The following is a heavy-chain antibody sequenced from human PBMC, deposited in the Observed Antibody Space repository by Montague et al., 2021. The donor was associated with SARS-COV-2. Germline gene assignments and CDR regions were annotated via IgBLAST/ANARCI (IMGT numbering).Heavy chain of an antibody. Sequence: SETLSLTCAVFNGSFSSFYWNWIRQPPGKGLEWIGEISHCGGTXXXSSXKSRVTISVDTSKNQFSLNLRSVTAADTAVYYCACGDENGSGYMDVWGKGTTVTVS. CDR3: ACGDENGSGYMDV. CDR2: ISHCGGT. V-gene: IGHV4-34*01. D-gene: IGHD1-26*01. CDR1: NGSFSSFY. J-gene: IGHJ6*03.